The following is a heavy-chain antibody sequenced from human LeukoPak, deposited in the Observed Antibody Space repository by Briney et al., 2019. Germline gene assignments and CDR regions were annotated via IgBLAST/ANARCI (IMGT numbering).Heavy chain of an antibody. CDR2: VFYLGST. CDR3: ARGYDTLGAFDI. J-gene: IGHJ3*02. CDR1: GGSISSSNFY. Sequence: SETLSLTCTVSGGSISSSNFYWGWIRQPPGKGLEWIGSVFYLGSTYSNPSLKSRVTISVDTSKNQFSLKLSSVTAADTAVYYCARGYDTLGAFDIWGQGTMVTVSS. V-gene: IGHV4-39*07. D-gene: IGHD3-3*01.